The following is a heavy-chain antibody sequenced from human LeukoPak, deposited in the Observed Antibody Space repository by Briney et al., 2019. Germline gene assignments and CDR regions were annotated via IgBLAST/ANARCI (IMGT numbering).Heavy chain of an antibody. V-gene: IGHV3-30*02. D-gene: IGHD3-10*01. Sequence: PGGSLRLSCAASGFTFSNYDMHWVRQAPGKGLEWVAFIRYDGSNKYYADSVKGRFTISRDNAKNSLYLQMNSLRAEDTAVYYCARDRHWGTMVRGPIGIWGQGTMVTVSS. J-gene: IGHJ3*02. CDR1: GFTFSNYD. CDR2: IRYDGSNK. CDR3: ARDRHWGTMVRGPIGI.